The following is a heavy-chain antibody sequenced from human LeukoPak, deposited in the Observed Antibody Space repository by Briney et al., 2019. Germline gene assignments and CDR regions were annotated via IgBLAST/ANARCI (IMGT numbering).Heavy chain of an antibody. CDR3: ARWSGKLD. D-gene: IGHD1-14*01. CDR2: IFHSGST. V-gene: IGHV4-30-2*01. CDR1: GGSISSGGYY. J-gene: IGHJ4*02. Sequence: PSETLSLTCTVSGGSISSGGYYWSWIRQPPGKGLEWIGYIFHSGSTYYNPSLKSRVTISVDRSKNQFSLKLSSVTAADTAVYYCARWSGKLDWGQGTLVTVSS.